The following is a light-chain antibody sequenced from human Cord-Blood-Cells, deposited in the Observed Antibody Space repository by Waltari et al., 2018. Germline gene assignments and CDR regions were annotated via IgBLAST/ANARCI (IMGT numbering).Light chain of an antibody. Sequence: ALSTLAPAPRSPALSITVSCSGTRSDVAQYDPVSWYQQHPGKAPKLMIYEGSKRPSGVSNRFSGSKSGNTASLTISGLQAEDEADYYCCSYAGSRVFGGGTKLTVL. CDR2: EGS. CDR1: RSDVAQYDP. J-gene: IGLJ2*01. V-gene: IGLV2-23*01. CDR3: CSYAGSRV.